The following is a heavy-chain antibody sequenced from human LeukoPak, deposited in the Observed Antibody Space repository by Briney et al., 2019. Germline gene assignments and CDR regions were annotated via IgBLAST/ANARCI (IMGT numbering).Heavy chain of an antibody. CDR1: GFTFSSYA. D-gene: IGHD3-22*01. CDR3: AKDREYYDSSGYYFRGY. CDR2: ISGSGGNT. V-gene: IGHV3-23*01. J-gene: IGHJ4*02. Sequence: GGSLRLSCAASGFTFSSYAMSWVRQAPGKGLEWVSAISGSGGNTYYADSVKGRFTISRDNSKNTLYLQMNSLRAEDTAVYYCAKDREYYDSSGYYFRGYWGQGTLVTVSS.